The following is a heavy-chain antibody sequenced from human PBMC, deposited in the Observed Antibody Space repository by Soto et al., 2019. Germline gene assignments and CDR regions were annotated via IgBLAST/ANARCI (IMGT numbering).Heavy chain of an antibody. CDR1: GGSISTVDYW. J-gene: IGHJ4*02. V-gene: IGHV4-30-4*01. D-gene: IGHD7-27*01. CDR3: ARGPSGDKVDS. CDR2: IYDGGRT. Sequence: QVQLQESGPGLVKPSQTLSLTCTVSGGSISTVDYWWSWIRQSPDMGLEWIGHIYDGGRTYNNPSLESRVTPSVYTSKSQLSLTLSSVSAADTAVYYCARGPSGDKVDSWGQGTLVTVSS.